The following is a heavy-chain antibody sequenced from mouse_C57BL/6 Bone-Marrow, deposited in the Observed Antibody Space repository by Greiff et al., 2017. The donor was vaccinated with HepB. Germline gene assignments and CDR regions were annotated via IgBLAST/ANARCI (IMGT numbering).Heavy chain of an antibody. V-gene: IGHV1-55*01. CDR2: IYPGSGST. CDR1: GYTFTSYW. CDR3: ARGVYYGERGAWGAMDY. D-gene: IGHD2-13*01. J-gene: IGHJ4*01. Sequence: QVQLQQPGAELVKPGASVKMSCKASGYTFTSYWITWVKQRPGQGLEWIGDIYPGSGSTNYNEKFKSKATLTVDTSSSTAYMQLSSLTSEDSAVFYGARGVYYGERGAWGAMDYWGQGTSVTVSS.